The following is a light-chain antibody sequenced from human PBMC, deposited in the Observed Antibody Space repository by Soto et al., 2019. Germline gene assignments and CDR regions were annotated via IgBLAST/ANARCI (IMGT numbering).Light chain of an antibody. V-gene: IGKV3-11*01. CDR1: QSVTNF. J-gene: IGKJ1*01. CDR2: KAS. CDR3: QQRYRWPEP. Sequence: EIVLTQSPGTLSLSPGERATLSCRASQSVTNFLAWYQQKPGQSPSLLIYKASHRATGIPARFSGSGSGTDFTLTISSLEPEDFAGYYVQQRYRWPEPFGQGTKVEIK.